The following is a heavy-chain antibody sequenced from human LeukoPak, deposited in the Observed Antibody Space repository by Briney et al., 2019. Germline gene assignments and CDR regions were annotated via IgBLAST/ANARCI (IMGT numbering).Heavy chain of an antibody. CDR2: ISYDGSNK. Sequence: GGSLRLSCAASGFTFSSYGMHWVRQAPGKGLEWVAVISYDGSNKYYADSVEGRFTISRDNSKNTLYLQMNSLRAEDTAVYYCAKAHKVVASYYFDYWGQGTLVTVSS. CDR1: GFTFSSYG. J-gene: IGHJ4*02. D-gene: IGHD3-22*01. CDR3: AKAHKVVASYYFDY. V-gene: IGHV3-30*18.